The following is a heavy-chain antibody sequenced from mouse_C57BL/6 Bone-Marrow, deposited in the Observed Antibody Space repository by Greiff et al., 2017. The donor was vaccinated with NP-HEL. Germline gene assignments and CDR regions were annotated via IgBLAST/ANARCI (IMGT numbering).Heavy chain of an antibody. CDR1: GFSLSTSGMG. Sequence: QVTLKVSGPGILQSSQTLSLTCSFSGFSLSTSGMGVSWIRQPSGKGLEWLAHTYWGDAKCYNPSLKSRPTTSKDTSSNQVFLKITSVDTADTATYYCARRAPYYGSSYGWYFDVWGTGTTVTVSS. CDR3: ARRAPYYGSSYGWYFDV. J-gene: IGHJ1*03. V-gene: IGHV8-12*01. CDR2: TYWGDAK. D-gene: IGHD1-1*01.